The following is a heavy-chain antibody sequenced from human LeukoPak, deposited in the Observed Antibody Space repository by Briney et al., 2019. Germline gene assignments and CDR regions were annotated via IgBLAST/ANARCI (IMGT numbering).Heavy chain of an antibody. V-gene: IGHV4-4*07. CDR2: LYTNGTV. CDR1: GASITRYY. J-gene: IGHJ4*02. CDR3: AGEVGGYNYRFDD. D-gene: IGHD5-24*01. Sequence: SETLSLTCSVSGASITRYYWTWIRQPVGKGLEWFGRLYTNGTVNYNPSLRSRLTISVDTSKNQFSLKLSSVTAADTAVYFCAGEVGGYNYRFDDWGQGTLVTVSS.